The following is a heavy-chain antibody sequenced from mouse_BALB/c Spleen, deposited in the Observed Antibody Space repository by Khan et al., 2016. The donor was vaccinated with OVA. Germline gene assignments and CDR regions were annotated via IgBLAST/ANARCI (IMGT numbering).Heavy chain of an antibody. Sequence: VRLQQSGPELVKPGASVKIPCKASGYTFTDYNMDWVKQSHGKSLEWIGDITPNNGGTIYNQKFKGKVTLTVDKSSSTAYMELRSLTSEDTAVYYCARHGYGGFAYWGQGTLVTVSA. CDR3: ARHGYGGFAY. D-gene: IGHD2-2*01. V-gene: IGHV1-18*01. CDR2: ITPNNGGT. J-gene: IGHJ3*01. CDR1: GYTFTDYN.